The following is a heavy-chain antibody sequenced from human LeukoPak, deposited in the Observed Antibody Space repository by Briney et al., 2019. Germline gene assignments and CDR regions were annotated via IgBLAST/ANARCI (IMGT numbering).Heavy chain of an antibody. D-gene: IGHD4/OR15-4a*01. CDR2: IRYDGSNK. J-gene: IGHJ4*02. CDR1: GFTFSTYT. V-gene: IGHV3-33*08. CDR3: ARRAGAYSHPYDY. Sequence: GGSLRLSCAASGFTFSTYTMNWVRQAPGKGLEWVAFIRYDGSNKYYADSVKGRFTISRDNSKNTLYLQMNSLRAEDTAVYYCARRAGAYSHPYDYWGQGTLVTVSS.